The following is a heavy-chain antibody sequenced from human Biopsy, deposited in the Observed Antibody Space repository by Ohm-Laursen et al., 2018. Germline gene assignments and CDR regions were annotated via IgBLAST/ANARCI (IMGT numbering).Heavy chain of an antibody. CDR1: GYTFTSYD. V-gene: IGHV1-69*01. D-gene: IGHD1-26*01. CDR2: IIPIPNVA. Sequence: SSVKVSCKASGYTFTSYDISWVRQAPGQGLEWMGGIIPIPNVATYAQKFQGGITITADESTSTAYMELSSLTSDDKAVYFCARGEGSSWFDPWGHGTLVTVSS. J-gene: IGHJ5*02. CDR3: ARGEGSSWFDP.